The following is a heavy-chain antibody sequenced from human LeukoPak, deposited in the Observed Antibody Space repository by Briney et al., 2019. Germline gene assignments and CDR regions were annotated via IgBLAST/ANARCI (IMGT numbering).Heavy chain of an antibody. V-gene: IGHV1-69*13. CDR3: ASAGGYSYGFNWFDP. CDR1: GGTFSSYA. D-gene: IGHD5-18*01. J-gene: IGHJ5*02. Sequence: GASVKVSCKASGGTFSSYAISWVRQAPGQGLEWMGGIIPIFGTANYAQKFQGRVTITADESTSTAYMELSSLRSEDTAVYYCASAGGYSYGFNWFDPWGQGTLVTVSS. CDR2: IIPIFGTA.